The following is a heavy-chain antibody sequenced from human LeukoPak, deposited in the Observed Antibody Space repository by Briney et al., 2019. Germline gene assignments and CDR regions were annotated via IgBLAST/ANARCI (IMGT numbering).Heavy chain of an antibody. CDR2: IYYSGST. D-gene: IGHD4-23*01. Sequence: PSETLSLTCTVSGGSVSSGSYYWSWIRQPPGKGLEWIGYIYYSGSTNYNPSLKSRVTISVDTSKNQFSLKLSSVTAADTAVYYCASSGTVVFAFDIWGQGTMVTVSS. V-gene: IGHV4-61*01. CDR1: GGSVSSGSYY. CDR3: ASSGTVVFAFDI. J-gene: IGHJ3*02.